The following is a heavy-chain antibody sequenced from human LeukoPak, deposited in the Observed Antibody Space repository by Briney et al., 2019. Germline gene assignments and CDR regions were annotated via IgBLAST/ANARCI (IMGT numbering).Heavy chain of an antibody. J-gene: IGHJ4*02. CDR1: GGSFSGYY. D-gene: IGHD6-19*01. Sequence: SETLSLTCAVYGGSFSGYYWSWIRQPPGKGLEWIGEINHSGSTNYNPSLKSRVTISVDTSKNQFSLKLSSVTAADTAVYYCARGKERRVAGDYYFDYWGQGTLVTVSS. V-gene: IGHV4-34*01. CDR3: ARGKERRVAGDYYFDY. CDR2: INHSGST.